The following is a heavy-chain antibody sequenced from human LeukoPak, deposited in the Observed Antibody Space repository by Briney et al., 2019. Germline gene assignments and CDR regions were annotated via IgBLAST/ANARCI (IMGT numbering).Heavy chain of an antibody. D-gene: IGHD2-15*01. CDR2: IYPGDSDT. CDR3: ARHYCSGGSCYPSGAFDI. J-gene: IGHJ3*02. Sequence: GESLKISCKASGYSFTSFWIGWVRQMPGKGLEWLGIIYPGDSDTRYSPSFQGQVTISADKSISTAYLQWSSLKASDTAMYYCARHYCSGGSCYPSGAFDIWGQGTMVTVSS. CDR1: GYSFTSFW. V-gene: IGHV5-51*01.